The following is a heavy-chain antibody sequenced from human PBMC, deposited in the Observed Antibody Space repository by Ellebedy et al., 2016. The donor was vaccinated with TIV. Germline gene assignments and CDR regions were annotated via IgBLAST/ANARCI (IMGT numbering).Heavy chain of an antibody. V-gene: IGHV1-69*13. CDR2: TIPIFGTA. D-gene: IGHD5-24*01. CDR3: ATDRAPDGRNWYFDL. Sequence: AASVKVSCKASGYGFIYFAIHWVRQAPGQGLEWLGGTIPIFGTATYAQKFQGRVTIAADESTGTAYMDLTSLRSEDTAVYYCATDRAPDGRNWYFDLWGRGTLVTVSS. CDR1: GYGFIYFA. J-gene: IGHJ2*01.